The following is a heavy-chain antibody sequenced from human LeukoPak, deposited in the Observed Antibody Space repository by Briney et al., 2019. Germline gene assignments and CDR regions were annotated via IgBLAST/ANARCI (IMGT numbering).Heavy chain of an antibody. CDR1: GFIYSRYS. V-gene: IGHV3-23*01. CDR3: ARCPRGGWYLPFDY. D-gene: IGHD6-19*01. CDR2: IMSGGGGI. Sequence: PGGSLRLSCVASGFIYSRYSMNWVRQAPGKGLEFVSSIMSGGGGINYADSVKGRFTISRDNAKSTLYLQMSSLRAEDTAVYYCARCPRGGWYLPFDYWGQGTLVTVSS. J-gene: IGHJ4*02.